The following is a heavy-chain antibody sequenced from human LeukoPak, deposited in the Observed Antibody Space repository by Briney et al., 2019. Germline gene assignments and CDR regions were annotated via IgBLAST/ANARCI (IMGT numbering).Heavy chain of an antibody. J-gene: IGHJ4*02. CDR2: ISSNSSYI. V-gene: IGHV3-21*01. D-gene: IGHD1-26*01. CDR1: GFTFSSYS. CDR3: ARDLLVGATTD. Sequence: GGSLRLSCAASGFTFSSYSMNWVRQAPGKGLEWVSSISSNSSYIYFADSVKGRFTISRDNAKNSLYLQMNSLRAEDTAVYYCARDLLVGATTDWGQGTLVTVSS.